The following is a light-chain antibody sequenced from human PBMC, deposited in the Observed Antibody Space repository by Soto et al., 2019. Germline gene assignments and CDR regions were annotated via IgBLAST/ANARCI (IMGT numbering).Light chain of an antibody. CDR1: QSISTF. V-gene: IGKV1-39*01. CDR2: AAS. CDR3: QQSYNTPPST. Sequence: DIQMTQSPSSLSASVGDRVTITCRASQSISTFLNWYQQKPGKAPKLLIYAASNLQSGVPSRFSGGGSGTDFTLTISTLQPEDFATYYCQQSYNTPPSTFGQGTRLEIK. J-gene: IGKJ5*01.